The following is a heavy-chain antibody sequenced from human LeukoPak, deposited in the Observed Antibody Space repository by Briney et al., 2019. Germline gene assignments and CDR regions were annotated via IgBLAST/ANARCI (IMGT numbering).Heavy chain of an antibody. J-gene: IGHJ6*03. Sequence: PGGSLRLSCAASGFTFSNAWMSWVRQAPGKGLEWVGRIKSKTDGGTTDYAAPVKGRFTISRDESKNTLYLQMNSLRAEDMAVDYCARDHLSSGSSPDYYYYYYMDVWGKGTTVTISS. CDR3: ARDHLSSGSSPDYYYYYYMDV. D-gene: IGHD6-19*01. V-gene: IGHV3-15*05. CDR1: GFTFSNAW. CDR2: IKSKTDGGTT.